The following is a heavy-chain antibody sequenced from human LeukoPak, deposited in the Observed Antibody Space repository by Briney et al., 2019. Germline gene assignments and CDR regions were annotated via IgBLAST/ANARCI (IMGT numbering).Heavy chain of an antibody. Sequence: AASVKVSCMASGGTFSSYAISWVRQAPGQGLEWMGGIIPIFGTANYAQKFQGRVTITADESTSTAYMELSSLRSEDTAVYYCASPYCSSTSCYTYYYYGMDVWGQGTTVTVSS. D-gene: IGHD2-2*01. CDR2: IIPIFGTA. J-gene: IGHJ6*02. CDR3: ASPYCSSTSCYTYYYYGMDV. CDR1: GGTFSSYA. V-gene: IGHV1-69*01.